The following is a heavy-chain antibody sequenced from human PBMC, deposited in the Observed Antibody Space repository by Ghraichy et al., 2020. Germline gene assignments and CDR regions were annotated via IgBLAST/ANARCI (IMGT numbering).Heavy chain of an antibody. Sequence: TLSLTCTVSGGSISSYYWSWIRQPPGKGLEWIGYIYYSGSTNYNPSLKSRVTISVDTSKNQFSLKLSSVTAADTAVYYCARGGGQGYDFWSGYLFVGWFDPWGQGTLVTVSS. CDR1: GGSISSYY. CDR3: ARGGGQGYDFWSGYLFVGWFDP. CDR2: IYYSGST. J-gene: IGHJ5*02. D-gene: IGHD3-3*01. V-gene: IGHV4-59*01.